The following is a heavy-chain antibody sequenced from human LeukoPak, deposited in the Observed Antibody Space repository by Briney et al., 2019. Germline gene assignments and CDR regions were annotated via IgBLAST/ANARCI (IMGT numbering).Heavy chain of an antibody. CDR3: ARGNSYYDSSGYFPWESFQH. D-gene: IGHD3-22*01. CDR1: GGSISGYY. CDR2: IFYSGST. Sequence: PSETLSLTCTVSGGSISGYYWSWIRQPPGKGLEWIGYIFYSGSTSYNPSLKSRVTISVDTSKNQFSLKLSSVTAADTALYYCARGNSYYDSSGYFPWESFQHWGQGTLVTVSS. J-gene: IGHJ1*01. V-gene: IGHV4-59*01.